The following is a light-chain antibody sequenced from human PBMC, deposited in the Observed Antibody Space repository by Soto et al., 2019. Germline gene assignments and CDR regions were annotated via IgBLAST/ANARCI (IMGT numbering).Light chain of an antibody. Sequence: DIQMTQSPSILSASVGDRVTITCRASQTISRWLAWYQQKPGKAPKLLIYDASTLEVGVASRFSGSGSGTEFTLTISSLQSEDFAVYYCQQYNNWPRRTFGQGTKVDIK. CDR1: QTISRW. CDR3: QQYNNWPRRT. V-gene: IGKV1-5*01. J-gene: IGKJ1*01. CDR2: DAS.